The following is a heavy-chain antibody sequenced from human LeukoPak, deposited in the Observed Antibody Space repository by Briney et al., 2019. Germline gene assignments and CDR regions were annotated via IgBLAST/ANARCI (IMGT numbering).Heavy chain of an antibody. V-gene: IGHV3-48*04. Sequence: QPGGSLRLSCAASGFTFSSYTLNWVRQAPGKGLEWVSYITSSSSTIYYADSVKGRFTISRDNAKNSLYLQMNSLRAEDTAVYYCARAQGVPAAILIDWGQGTLVTVSS. J-gene: IGHJ4*02. CDR3: ARAQGVPAAILID. D-gene: IGHD2-2*02. CDR1: GFTFSSYT. CDR2: ITSSSSTI.